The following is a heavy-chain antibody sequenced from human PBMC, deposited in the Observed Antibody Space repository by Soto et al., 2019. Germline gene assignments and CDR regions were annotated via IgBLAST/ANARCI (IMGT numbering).Heavy chain of an antibody. J-gene: IGHJ4*02. CDR2: ISYDGSNK. D-gene: IGHD4-17*01. CDR3: AKEGVGDPHLFDY. Sequence: QVQLVESGGGVVQPGRSLRLSCAASGFTFSSYGMHWVRQAPGKGLEWVAVISYDGSNKYYADSVKGRFTISRDNSKNTLYLQMNSLRAEDTAVYYCAKEGVGDPHLFDYWGQGTLVTVSS. V-gene: IGHV3-30*18. CDR1: GFTFSSYG.